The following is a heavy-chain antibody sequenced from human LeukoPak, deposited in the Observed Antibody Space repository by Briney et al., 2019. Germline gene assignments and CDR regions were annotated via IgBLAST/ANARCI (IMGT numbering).Heavy chain of an antibody. CDR2: IYYSGST. CDR1: GGSISSSSYY. J-gene: IGHJ5*02. CDR3: ARGSGSHKFDP. V-gene: IGHV4-39*07. Sequence: SSETLSLTCTVSGGSISSSSYYWGWIRQPPGKGLEWIGSIYYSGSTYYNPSLKSRVTISVDTSKNQFSLKLSFVTAADTAVYYCARGSGSHKFDPWGQGTLVTVSS. D-gene: IGHD5-12*01.